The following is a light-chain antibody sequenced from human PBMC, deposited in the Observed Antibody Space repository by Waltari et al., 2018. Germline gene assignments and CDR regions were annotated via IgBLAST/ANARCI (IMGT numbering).Light chain of an antibody. J-gene: IGKJ4*01. V-gene: IGKV3-11*01. CDR1: QSVNSY. Sequence: VLTQSPATLSLSPGERATLSCRASQSVNSYLAWYQQKPGQAPRLLIYDASTRATGIPARFSGSGSGTDFTLTISSLEPEDFAVYYCQQYYTSPLTFGGGTKVEIK. CDR2: DAS. CDR3: QQYYTSPLT.